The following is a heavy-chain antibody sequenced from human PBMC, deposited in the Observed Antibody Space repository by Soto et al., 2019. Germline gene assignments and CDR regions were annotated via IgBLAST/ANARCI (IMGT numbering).Heavy chain of an antibody. CDR2: IYHSGST. Sequence: PSETLSLTRAVSGGYMSSSSWRSWVRQPPGKGLEGIGVIYHSGSTNYNPSLKSRVTISVDKSKTQFSLKLSSVTAADTAAYYCARDNYGSGVAEPYGMDVWGQGTTV. CDR1: GGYMSSSSW. D-gene: IGHD3-10*01. CDR3: ARDNYGSGVAEPYGMDV. V-gene: IGHV4-4*02. J-gene: IGHJ6*02.